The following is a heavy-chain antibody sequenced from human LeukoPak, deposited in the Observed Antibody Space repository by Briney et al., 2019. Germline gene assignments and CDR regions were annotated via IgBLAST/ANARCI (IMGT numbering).Heavy chain of an antibody. J-gene: IGHJ4*02. CDR2: IKQDGSEK. CDR1: GFTFGKYW. CDR3: ARAIGKSEGY. Sequence: GGSLRLSCVASGFTFGKYWMSWVRQAPGKGLEWVANIKQDGSEKYYVDSVKGRFTISRDNAKNSVYLQMNSLRAEDTAVYYCARAIGKSEGYWGQGTLVTVSS. D-gene: IGHD4-23*01. V-gene: IGHV3-7*01.